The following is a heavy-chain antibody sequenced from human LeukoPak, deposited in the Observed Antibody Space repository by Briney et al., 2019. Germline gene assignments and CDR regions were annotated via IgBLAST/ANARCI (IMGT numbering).Heavy chain of an antibody. V-gene: IGHV3-7*04. Sequence: PGGSLRLSCAASGFTFDRYWMTWVRQAPGKGLEWVANIKEDGSEKHYVDSVKGRFTISRDNAKNSLYLQMNSLRAEDTAVYYCARGDKFSGDYWGQGTLVTVSS. J-gene: IGHJ4*02. CDR1: GFTFDRYW. CDR2: IKEDGSEK. D-gene: IGHD2-15*01. CDR3: ARGDKFSGDY.